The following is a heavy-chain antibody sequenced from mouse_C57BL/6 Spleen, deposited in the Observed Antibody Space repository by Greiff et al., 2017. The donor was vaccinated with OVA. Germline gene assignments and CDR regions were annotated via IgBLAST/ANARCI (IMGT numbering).Heavy chain of an antibody. V-gene: IGHV2-2*01. CDR1: GFSLTSYG. D-gene: IGHD2-3*01. Sequence: QVQLQQSGPGLVQPSQRLSITCTVSGFSLTSYGVHWVRQSPGKGLEWLGVIWSGGSTDYNAAFISRLSISKDNSKSQVFFKMNSLQADDTAIYYCARKYDGYYWYFDVWGTGTTVTVSS. CDR3: ARKYDGYYWYFDV. J-gene: IGHJ1*03. CDR2: IWSGGST.